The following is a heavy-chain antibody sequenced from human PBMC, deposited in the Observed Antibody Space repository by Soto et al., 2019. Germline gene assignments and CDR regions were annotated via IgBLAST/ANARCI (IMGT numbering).Heavy chain of an antibody. D-gene: IGHD2-21*02. CDR2: INAGNGNT. CDR3: ARSIVVVTALDY. J-gene: IGHJ4*02. V-gene: IGHV1-3*01. CDR1: GYTFTSYD. Sequence: ASVTVSCTASGYTFTSYDINWVRQATGQRLEWMGWINAGNGNTKYSQKFQGRVTITRDTSASTAYMELSSLRSEDTAVYYCARSIVVVTALDYWGQGTLVTVSS.